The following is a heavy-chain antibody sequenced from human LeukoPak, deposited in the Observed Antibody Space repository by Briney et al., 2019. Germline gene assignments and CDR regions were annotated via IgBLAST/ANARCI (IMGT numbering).Heavy chain of an antibody. CDR3: ARAAYYYDSSGPWYFDY. V-gene: IGHV1-2*02. CDR2: INPNSGGT. J-gene: IGHJ4*02. D-gene: IGHD3-22*01. CDR1: GYTFTGYY. Sequence: ASVKVSCKASGYTFTGYYMHWVRQAPGQGLEWMGWINPNSGGTNYARKFQGRVTMTRDTSISTAYMELSRLRSDDTAVYYCARAAYYYDSSGPWYFDYWGQGTLVTVSS.